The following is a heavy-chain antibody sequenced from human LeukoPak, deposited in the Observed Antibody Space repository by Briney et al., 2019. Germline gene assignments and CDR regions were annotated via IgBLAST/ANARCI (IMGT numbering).Heavy chain of an antibody. CDR3: ARERGRGQVSPYLDY. CDR2: IYSGGNT. Sequence: GGSLRLSCAASGFTVSSTFMSWVRQAPGKGLEWVSVIYSGGNTYYADSVKGRFTISRDNSKNTLYLQMNSLRADDTAVYYCARERGRGQVSPYLDYWGQGTLVTVSS. CDR1: GFTVSSTF. D-gene: IGHD6-6*01. V-gene: IGHV3-53*01. J-gene: IGHJ4*02.